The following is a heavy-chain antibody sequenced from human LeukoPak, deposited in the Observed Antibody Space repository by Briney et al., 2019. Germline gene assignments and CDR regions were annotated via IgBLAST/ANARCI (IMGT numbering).Heavy chain of an antibody. Sequence: ASVKVSCKASGYTFISYDINWVRQASGQGLEWMGWMNLNNGRTGYAQKFQGRVTMTRNSSISTVYMELNTLRSEDTAVYYCARGSWITGTTSYYYHMDVWGKGTTVTVSS. CDR3: ARGSWITGTTSYYYHMDV. CDR1: GYTFISYD. D-gene: IGHD1-7*01. CDR2: MNLNNGRT. J-gene: IGHJ6*03. V-gene: IGHV1-8*01.